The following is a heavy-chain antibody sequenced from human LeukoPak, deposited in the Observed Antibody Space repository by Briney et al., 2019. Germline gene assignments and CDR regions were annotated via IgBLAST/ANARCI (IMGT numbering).Heavy chain of an antibody. V-gene: IGHV7-4-1*02. Sequence: ASVKVSCKASGYTFTGYYMHWVRQAPGQGLEWMGWINIETGSPAYVQGFTGRFVFSLDTSVSTAYLQISSLKPEDTAVYYCVRGGTYTSGNYYSPLALRYWGQGTLVSVFS. CDR1: GYTFTGYY. CDR2: INIETGSP. CDR3: VRGGTYTSGNYYSPLALRY. J-gene: IGHJ4*02. D-gene: IGHD3-10*01.